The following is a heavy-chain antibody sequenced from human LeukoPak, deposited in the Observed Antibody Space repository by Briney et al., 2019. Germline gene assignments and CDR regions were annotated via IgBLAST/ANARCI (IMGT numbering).Heavy chain of an antibody. CDR1: GFTFSSYG. J-gene: IGHJ4*02. D-gene: IGHD2-2*01. CDR2: IRYDGSNK. V-gene: IGHV3-30*02. CDR3: AKGGWGYCSSTSCLPFDY. Sequence: TGGSLRLSCAASGFTFSSYGMHWVRQAPGKGLEWVAFIRYDGSNKYYADSVKGRFTISRDNSKNTLYLQMNSLRAEDTAVYYCAKGGWGYCSSTSCLPFDYWGQGTLVTVSS.